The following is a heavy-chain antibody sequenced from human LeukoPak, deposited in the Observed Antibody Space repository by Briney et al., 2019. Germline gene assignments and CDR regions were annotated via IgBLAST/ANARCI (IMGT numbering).Heavy chain of an antibody. D-gene: IGHD6-13*01. J-gene: IGHJ3*02. CDR3: ARAGSSYDAFDI. CDR1: GGTFSSYA. CDR2: IIPIFGTA. V-gene: IGHV1-69*05. Sequence: SVKVSCKASGGTFSSYAISWVRQAPGQGLEWMGGIIPIFGTARYAQKFQGRVTITTDESTSTAYMELSSLRSEDTAVYYCARAGSSYDAFDIWGQGTMVTVSS.